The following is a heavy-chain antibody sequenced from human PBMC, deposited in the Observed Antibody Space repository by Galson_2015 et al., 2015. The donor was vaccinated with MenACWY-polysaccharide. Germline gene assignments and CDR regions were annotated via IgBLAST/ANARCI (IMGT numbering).Heavy chain of an antibody. D-gene: IGHD3-10*01. CDR2: INPNDGKS. Sequence: SVKVSCKASGYTFTTYYIHWVRQAPGQGLEWMGMINPNDGKSTYAQRFQGRVTMTRDTSTNTVYMELSSLKSEDTAVYSCARDRSFGFNRFDPWGQGTLVAVSS. CDR3: ARDRSFGFNRFDP. J-gene: IGHJ5*02. V-gene: IGHV1-46*01. CDR1: GYTFTTYY.